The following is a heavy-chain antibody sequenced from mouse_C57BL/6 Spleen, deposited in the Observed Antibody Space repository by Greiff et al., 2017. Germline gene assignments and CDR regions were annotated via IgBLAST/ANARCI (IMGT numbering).Heavy chain of an antibody. CDR1: GYTFTSYW. J-gene: IGHJ3*01. V-gene: IGHV1-52*01. D-gene: IGHD1-1*01. Sequence: QVQLQQPGAELVRPGSSVKLSCKASGYTFTSYWMHWVKQRPIQGLEWIGNIDPSDSETHYNQKFKDKATLTVDKSSSTAYMQLSSLTSEDSAVYYCATTVVARDWFAYWGQGTLVTVSA. CDR2: IDPSDSET. CDR3: ATTVVARDWFAY.